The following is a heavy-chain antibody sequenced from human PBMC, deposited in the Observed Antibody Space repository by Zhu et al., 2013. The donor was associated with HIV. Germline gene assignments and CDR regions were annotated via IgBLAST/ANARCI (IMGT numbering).Heavy chain of an antibody. Sequence: QVQLVQSGAEVKKPGASVKVSCKASGYTFNTYSISWVRQAPGQGLQWMGWINAYNGNTNYAQTLQGRVTMTTDTSTTTAYMELRSLRSDDTAVYYCARETLLTGFDPWGQGTLVTVSS. V-gene: IGHV1-18*01. CDR3: ARETLLTGFDP. J-gene: IGHJ5*02. CDR2: INAYNGNT. CDR1: GYTFNTYS. D-gene: IGHD3-9*01.